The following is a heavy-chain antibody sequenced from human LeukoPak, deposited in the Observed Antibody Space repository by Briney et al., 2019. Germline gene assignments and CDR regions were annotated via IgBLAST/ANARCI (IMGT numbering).Heavy chain of an antibody. J-gene: IGHJ5*02. CDR1: GYSFTSYW. Sequence: GESLKISCKGSGYSFTSYWIGWVRQMPGKGLEWMGIIYPGDSDTRYSPSFQGRVTISADKSISTAHLQWSSLKASDTAMYYCARQRFTMRAYAGNWFDPWGQGTLVTVSS. V-gene: IGHV5-51*01. CDR2: IYPGDSDT. D-gene: IGHD3-10*01. CDR3: ARQRFTMRAYAGNWFDP.